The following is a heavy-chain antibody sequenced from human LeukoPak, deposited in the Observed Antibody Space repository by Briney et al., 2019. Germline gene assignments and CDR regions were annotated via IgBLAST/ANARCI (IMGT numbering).Heavy chain of an antibody. Sequence: PGGSLRLSCAASGFTFSSYAMHWVRQAPGKGLEWVAVISYDGSNKYYADSVKGRFTISRDNSKNTLYLQMNSLRAEDTAVYYCARDGAVAALYSGSYSYYFDYWGQGTLVTVSS. CDR3: ARDGAVAALYSGSYSYYFDY. J-gene: IGHJ4*02. CDR2: ISYDGSNK. D-gene: IGHD1-26*01. CDR1: GFTFSSYA. V-gene: IGHV3-30-3*01.